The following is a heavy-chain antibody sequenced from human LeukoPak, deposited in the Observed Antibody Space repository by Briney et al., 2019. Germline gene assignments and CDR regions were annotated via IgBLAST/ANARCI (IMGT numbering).Heavy chain of an antibody. CDR3: ARTARFWFDP. CDR2: IDYSGST. CDR1: GGSIGSSSYY. V-gene: IGHV4-39*07. Sequence: SETLSLTCTVSGGSIGSSSYYWGWIRQPPGKGLEWIGSIDYSGSTYYNPSLKSRVTISVDTSKNQFSLKLSSVTAADTAVYYCARTARFWFDPWGQGTLVTVSS. J-gene: IGHJ5*02.